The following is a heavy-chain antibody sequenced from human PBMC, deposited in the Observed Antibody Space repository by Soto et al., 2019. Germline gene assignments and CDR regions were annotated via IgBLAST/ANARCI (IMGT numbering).Heavy chain of an antibody. D-gene: IGHD3-3*01. V-gene: IGHV4-31*03. CDR3: ARELSDYDFWSGYDYYYGMDV. CDR1: GGSISSGGYY. J-gene: IGHJ6*02. Sequence: SETLSLTCTVSGGSISSGGYYWSWIRQHPGKGLEWFGYIYYSGSTNYNPSLKSRVTISVDTSKNQFSLKLSSVTAADTAVYYCARELSDYDFWSGYDYYYGMDVWGQGTTVTVSS. CDR2: IYYSGST.